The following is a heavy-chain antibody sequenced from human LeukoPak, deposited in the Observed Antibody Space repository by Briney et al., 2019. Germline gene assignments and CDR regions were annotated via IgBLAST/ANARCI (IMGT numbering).Heavy chain of an antibody. J-gene: IGHJ4*02. Sequence: GGSLRLSCAASGFTLSSYWMHWVRQVPGKGLVWVSQTNGDGSSAYYADSVKGRFTISRDNAKDTLYLQVNNLRAEDTAVYYCAKQMRDWGQGTLVTVSS. D-gene: IGHD1/OR15-1a*01. V-gene: IGHV3-74*01. CDR2: TNGDGSSA. CDR1: GFTLSSYW. CDR3: AKQMRD.